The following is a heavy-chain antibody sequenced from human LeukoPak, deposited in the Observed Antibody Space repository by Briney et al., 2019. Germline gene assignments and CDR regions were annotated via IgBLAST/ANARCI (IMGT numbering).Heavy chain of an antibody. Sequence: SETLSLTCAVSGGSISRSNWRRWVRQPPGEGLEWIGEFYHSGSTNYKPSPKGRVPNSGKKSKNQFSLKLSSVTVADTAVYDCARYTRSHRPNGFDYWGQGTLVTVSS. CDR2: FYHSGST. D-gene: IGHD2-15*01. CDR3: ARYTRSHRPNGFDY. V-gene: IGHV4-4*02. J-gene: IGHJ4*02. CDR1: GGSISRSNW.